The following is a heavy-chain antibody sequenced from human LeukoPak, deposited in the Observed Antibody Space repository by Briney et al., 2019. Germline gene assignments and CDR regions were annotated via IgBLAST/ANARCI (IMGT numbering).Heavy chain of an antibody. D-gene: IGHD3-22*01. CDR2: ISAYNGNT. V-gene: IGHV1-18*01. CDR1: GGTFSSYA. Sequence: ASVKVSCKASGGTFSSYAISWVRQAPGQGLEWMGWISAYNGNTNYAQKLQGRVTMTTDTSTSTAYMELRSLRSDDTAVYYCARVGVYDSSGYYYGAFDIWGQGTMVTVSS. CDR3: ARVGVYDSSGYYYGAFDI. J-gene: IGHJ3*02.